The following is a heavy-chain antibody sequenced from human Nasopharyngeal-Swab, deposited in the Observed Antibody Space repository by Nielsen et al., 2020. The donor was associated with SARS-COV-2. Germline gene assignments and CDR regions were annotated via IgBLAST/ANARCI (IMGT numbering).Heavy chain of an antibody. Sequence: SETLSLTCAVYGGSFSGYYWNWIRQPPGKGLEWIGEINHSGSTNYNPSLKSRVTISVDTSKNQFSLKLSSVTAADTAVYYCARARAVTTVTTRKKYYFDYWGQGTLVTVSS. CDR1: GGSFSGYY. CDR2: INHSGST. J-gene: IGHJ4*02. V-gene: IGHV4-34*01. D-gene: IGHD4-17*01. CDR3: ARARAVTTVTTRKKYYFDY.